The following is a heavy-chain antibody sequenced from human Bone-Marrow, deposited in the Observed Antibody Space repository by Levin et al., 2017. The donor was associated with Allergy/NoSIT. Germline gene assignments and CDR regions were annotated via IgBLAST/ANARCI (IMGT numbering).Heavy chain of an antibody. CDR2: IYYSGST. J-gene: IGHJ3*02. CDR1: GGSISSYY. CDR3: ARDGGAGGPITMIVGGAFDI. D-gene: IGHD3-22*01. V-gene: IGHV4-59*01. Sequence: LSQTLSLPCTVSGGSISSYYWSWIRQPPGKGLEWIGYIYYSGSTNYNPSLKSRVTISVDTSKNQFSLKLSSVTAADTAVYYCARDGGAGGPITMIVGGAFDIWGQGTMVTVSS.